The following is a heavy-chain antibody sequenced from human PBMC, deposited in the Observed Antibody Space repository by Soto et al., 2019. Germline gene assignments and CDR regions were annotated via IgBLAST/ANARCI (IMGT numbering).Heavy chain of an antibody. CDR2: ISAYNGNT. Sequence: QVQLVQSGAEVKKPGASVKVSCKASGYTFTSYGISWVRQAPGQGLEWMGWISAYNGNTNYAQKLQGRVTMTTDTSXSXGYMELRSLRSDDTAVYYCAREVKTVVVSAMISFDYWGQGTLVTVSS. CDR1: GYTFTSYG. CDR3: AREVKTVVVSAMISFDY. J-gene: IGHJ4*02. V-gene: IGHV1-18*01. D-gene: IGHD2-21*02.